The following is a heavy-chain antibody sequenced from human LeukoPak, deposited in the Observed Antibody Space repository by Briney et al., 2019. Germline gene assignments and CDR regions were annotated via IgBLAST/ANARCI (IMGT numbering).Heavy chain of an antibody. D-gene: IGHD3-22*01. V-gene: IGHV1-69*13. CDR2: IIPIFGTA. CDR1: GYTFTGYY. CDR3: ASPPYYDGSGYWSGFDY. Sequence: SVKVSCKASGYTFTGYYMHWVRQAPGQGLEWMGGIIPIFGTAKYAQKFQGRVTITADESTSTAYMELSSLRSEDTAVYYCASPPYYDGSGYWSGFDYWGQGTLVTVSS. J-gene: IGHJ4*02.